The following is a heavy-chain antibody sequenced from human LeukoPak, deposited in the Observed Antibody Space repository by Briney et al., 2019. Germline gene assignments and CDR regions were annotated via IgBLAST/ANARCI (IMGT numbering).Heavy chain of an antibody. Sequence: GASVKVSCKASGYTFTSYYMHWVRQAPGQGLEWMGIINPSGGSTSYAQEFQGRVTMTRDTSTSTVYMELSSLRSEDTAVYYCARGHCSSTSCYTIDLSGYYGMDVWGQGTTVTVSS. CDR3: ARGHCSSTSCYTIDLSGYYGMDV. D-gene: IGHD2-2*02. J-gene: IGHJ6*02. CDR2: INPSGGST. CDR1: GYTFTSYY. V-gene: IGHV1-46*01.